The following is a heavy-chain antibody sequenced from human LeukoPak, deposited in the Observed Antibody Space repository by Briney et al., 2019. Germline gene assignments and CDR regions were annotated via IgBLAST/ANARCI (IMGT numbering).Heavy chain of an antibody. V-gene: IGHV4-34*01. Sequence: SETLSLTCAVYGGSFSGYYWSWIRQPPGKGLEWIGEINHSGSTYYNPSLKSRVTISVDTSKYQFSLKLSSVTAADTAVYYCARDSAAAAKKRLDKYFDYWGQGTLVTVSS. CDR3: ARDSAAAAKKRLDKYFDY. CDR1: GGSFSGYY. D-gene: IGHD6-13*01. J-gene: IGHJ4*02. CDR2: INHSGST.